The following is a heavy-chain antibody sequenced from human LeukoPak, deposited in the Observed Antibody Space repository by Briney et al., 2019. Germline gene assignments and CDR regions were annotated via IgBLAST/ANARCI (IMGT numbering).Heavy chain of an antibody. Sequence: GRSLRLSCAASGFTFDDYAMHWVRQAPGKGLEWVSGISWNSGSIGYADSVKGRFTISRDNAKNSLYLQMNSLRAEDTALYYCAKDPNSGSYPEFDYWGQGTLVTVSS. CDR1: GFTFDDYA. J-gene: IGHJ4*02. CDR3: AKDPNSGSYPEFDY. D-gene: IGHD1-26*01. CDR2: ISWNSGSI. V-gene: IGHV3-9*01.